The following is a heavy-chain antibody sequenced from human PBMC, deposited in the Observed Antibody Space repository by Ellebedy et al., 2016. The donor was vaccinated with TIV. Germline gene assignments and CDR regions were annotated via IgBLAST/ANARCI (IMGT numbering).Heavy chain of an antibody. CDR3: ARDGADYGDYSGYYYYYGMDV. Sequence: GESLKISCAASGFTFSSYWMHWVRQAPGKGLVWVSRINSDGSSTSYADSVKGRFTISRDNAKNTLYLQMNSLRAEDTAVYYCARDGADYGDYSGYYYYYGMDVWGQGTTVTVSS. J-gene: IGHJ6*02. CDR2: INSDGSST. CDR1: GFTFSSYW. V-gene: IGHV3-74*01. D-gene: IGHD4-17*01.